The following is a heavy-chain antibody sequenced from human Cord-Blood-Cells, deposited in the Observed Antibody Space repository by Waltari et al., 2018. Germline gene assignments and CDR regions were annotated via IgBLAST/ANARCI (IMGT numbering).Heavy chain of an antibody. V-gene: IGHV4-34*01. CDR3: ARGPRITIFGVVTPRGFDY. CDR1: GGSFSGYY. Sequence: QVQLQQWGAGLLKPSETLSLTCAVYGGSFSGYYWSWIRQPPGKGLEWIGEINHSGSTNYNPSLKSRVTISVDTSKNQFSLKLSSVTAADTAVYYCARGPRITIFGVVTPRGFDYWDQGTLVTVSS. D-gene: IGHD3-3*01. CDR2: INHSGST. J-gene: IGHJ4*02.